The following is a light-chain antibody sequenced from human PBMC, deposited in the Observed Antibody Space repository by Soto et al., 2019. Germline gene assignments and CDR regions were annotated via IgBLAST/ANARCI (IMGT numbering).Light chain of an antibody. CDR3: SSYTRQSTYI. Sequence: QSVLTQPASVSGSPGQSITIACAGIISDVGGYNYVSWYQHHPGKAPKLMIYEVTNRPSGVSTRFSGSKSGNTASLIISGLQAEDEDDYYCSSYTRQSTYIFGTGNKVT. CDR1: ISDVGGYNY. V-gene: IGLV2-14*01. J-gene: IGLJ1*01. CDR2: EVT.